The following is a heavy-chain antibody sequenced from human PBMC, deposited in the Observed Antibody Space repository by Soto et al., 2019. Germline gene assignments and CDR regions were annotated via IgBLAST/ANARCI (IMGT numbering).Heavy chain of an antibody. CDR1: GGSINSGGYY. D-gene: IGHD2-15*01. Sequence: QVQLQESGPGLVKPSETLSLTCNVSGGSINSGGYYWGWIRQLPGKGLEWIGYIHYRGKTSYNPDLQGRVSISLDTSRHHVSLKLTSVTAADTAVYYCARCRDAFGFDSWGQGTLVTFSS. CDR3: ARCRDAFGFDS. V-gene: IGHV4-31*03. J-gene: IGHJ4*02. CDR2: IHYRGKT.